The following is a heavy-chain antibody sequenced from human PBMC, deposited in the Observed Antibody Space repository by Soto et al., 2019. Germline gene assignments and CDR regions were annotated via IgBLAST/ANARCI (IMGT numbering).Heavy chain of an antibody. J-gene: IGHJ3*02. D-gene: IGHD3-10*01. CDR3: ASPSYYYGSGSYADAFDI. V-gene: IGHV4-34*01. CDR2: INHSGST. CDR1: GGSFSGYY. Sequence: SETLSLTCAVYGGSFSGYYWSWIRQPPGKGLEWIGEINHSGSTNYNPSLKSRVTISVDTSKNQFSLKLSSVTAADTAVYYCASPSYYYGSGSYADAFDIWGQGTMVTVS.